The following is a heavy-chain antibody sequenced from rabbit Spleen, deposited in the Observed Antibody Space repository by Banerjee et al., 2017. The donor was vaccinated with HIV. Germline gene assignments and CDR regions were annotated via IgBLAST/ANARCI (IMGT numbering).Heavy chain of an antibody. CDR1: GFSFGDRDV. Sequence: QGHLVESGGGLVQPEGSLTLTCKASGFSFGDRDVMCWVRQAPGKGLEWIACIYVGSSSNIYYASWAKGRFTISKASSTTVTLQMTSLTVADTATYFCARDAAGRGDFNLWGQGTLVTVS. D-gene: IGHD4-2*01. CDR3: ARDAAGRGDFNL. CDR2: IYVGSSSNI. V-gene: IGHV1S45*01. J-gene: IGHJ4*01.